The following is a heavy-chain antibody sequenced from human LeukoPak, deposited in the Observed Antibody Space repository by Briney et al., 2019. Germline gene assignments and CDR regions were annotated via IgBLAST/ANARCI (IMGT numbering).Heavy chain of an antibody. Sequence: SVKVSCKASGGTFSSYAISWVRQAPGQGLEWMGGIIPIFGTANYAQKFQGRVTITADESTSTAYMELSSLRSEDTAVYYCASGEECSSSWYFDYWGQGTLVTVSS. V-gene: IGHV1-69*13. CDR1: GGTFSSYA. CDR3: ASGEECSSSWYFDY. CDR2: IIPIFGTA. D-gene: IGHD6-13*01. J-gene: IGHJ4*02.